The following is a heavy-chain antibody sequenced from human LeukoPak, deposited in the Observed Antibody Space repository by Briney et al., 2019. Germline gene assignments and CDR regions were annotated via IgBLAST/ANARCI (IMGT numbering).Heavy chain of an antibody. J-gene: IGHJ3*02. CDR3: ARGGGFLEWLFTHDAFDI. D-gene: IGHD3-3*01. CDR1: GYSISSGYY. Sequence: SETLSLTCTVSGYSISSGYYWGWIRPPPGKGLEWIGRIYHSGSTYYNPSLKSRVTISVDTSKNQFSLKLSSVTAADTAVYYCARGGGFLEWLFTHDAFDIWGQGTMVTVSS. CDR2: IYHSGST. V-gene: IGHV4-38-2*02.